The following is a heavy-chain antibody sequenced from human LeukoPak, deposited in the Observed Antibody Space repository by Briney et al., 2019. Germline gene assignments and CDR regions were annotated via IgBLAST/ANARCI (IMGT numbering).Heavy chain of an antibody. V-gene: IGHV1-69*01. CDR2: IIPIFGTA. J-gene: IGHJ6*04. CDR3: ARGTTGTTPPYYYYGMGV. Sequence: SVKVSCKASGGTFSSYAISWVRQAPGQGLEWMGGIIPIFGTASYAQKFQGRVTITADESTSTAYMELSSLRSEDTAVYYCARGTTGTTPPYYYYGMGVWGKGTTVTVSS. CDR1: GGTFSSYA. D-gene: IGHD1-1*01.